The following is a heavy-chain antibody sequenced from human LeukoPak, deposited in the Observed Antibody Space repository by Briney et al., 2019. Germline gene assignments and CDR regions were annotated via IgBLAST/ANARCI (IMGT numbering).Heavy chain of an antibody. J-gene: IGHJ1*01. CDR3: ASPGYYYDSSGAEDFQH. V-gene: IGHV5-51*01. CDR2: IYPGDSDT. D-gene: IGHD3-22*01. CDR1: GYSFTSYW. Sequence: GESLKISCKGSGYSFTSYWIGWVRQMPGKGLEWMGIIYPGDSDTRYSPSFQGLVTISADKSISTAYLQWSSLKASDTAMYYCASPGYYYDSSGAEDFQHWGQGTLVTVSS.